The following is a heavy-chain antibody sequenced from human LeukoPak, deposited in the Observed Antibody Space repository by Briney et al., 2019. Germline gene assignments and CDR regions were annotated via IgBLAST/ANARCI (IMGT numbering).Heavy chain of an antibody. D-gene: IGHD2-15*01. Sequence: SETLSLTCAVYGGSFSDYYWSWLRQSPGKGLECIGEVNHSGNHKYSPSLRSRATTSAATSKNQFSLKFSSVTAADTAIYYCVRGSGGSWRGNWFDPWGQGTQVIVSS. J-gene: IGHJ5*02. CDR3: VRGSGGSWRGNWFDP. V-gene: IGHV4-34*01. CDR2: VNHSGNH. CDR1: GGSFSDYY.